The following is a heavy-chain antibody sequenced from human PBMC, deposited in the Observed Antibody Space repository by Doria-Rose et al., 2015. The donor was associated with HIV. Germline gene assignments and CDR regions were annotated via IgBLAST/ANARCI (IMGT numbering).Heavy chain of an antibody. CDR1: GVSLSSPGMG. CDR2: IFSDDER. CDR3: ARIKSSRWYHKYYFDF. D-gene: IGHD6-13*01. J-gene: IGHJ4*02. V-gene: IGHV2-26*01. Sequence: VTLKEPGPVLVKPTETLTLTCTVSGVSLSSPGMGVSWIRQPPGKALEWLANIFSDDERSYKTSLKSRLTIARGTSRSQVVLTVTDMDPVDTATYYCARIKSSRWYHKYYFDFWGQGTLVIVSA.